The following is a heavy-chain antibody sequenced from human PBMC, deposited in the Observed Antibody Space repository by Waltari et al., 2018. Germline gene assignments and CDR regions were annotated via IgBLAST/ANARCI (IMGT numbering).Heavy chain of an antibody. D-gene: IGHD3-3*01. CDR2: IIPIFGTA. J-gene: IGHJ3*02. Sequence: QVQLVQSGAGVKKPGSSVRVSCKASGGTFSSYAISWVRQATGQGLEWMGGIIPIFGTANYAQKFQGRVTITADESTSTAYMELSSLRSEDTAVYYCARAVGGLGGDAFDIWGQGTMVTVSS. CDR1: GGTFSSYA. V-gene: IGHV1-69*12. CDR3: ARAVGGLGGDAFDI.